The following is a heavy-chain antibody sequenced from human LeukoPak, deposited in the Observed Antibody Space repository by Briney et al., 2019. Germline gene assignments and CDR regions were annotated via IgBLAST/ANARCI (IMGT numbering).Heavy chain of an antibody. CDR1: GFTFSSYA. CDR3: AKDLGGVVTTTSLDV. J-gene: IGHJ4*02. V-gene: IGHV3-23*01. CDR2: ISGSGGDT. Sequence: GGSLRLSCAASGFTFSSYAMSWVRQAPGKGLEWVSAISGSGGDTYYADSVKGRFTISRDNSKNTLYLQMSSLRAEDTAVYYCAKDLGGVVTTTSLDVWGQRTLVTVSS. D-gene: IGHD4-23*01.